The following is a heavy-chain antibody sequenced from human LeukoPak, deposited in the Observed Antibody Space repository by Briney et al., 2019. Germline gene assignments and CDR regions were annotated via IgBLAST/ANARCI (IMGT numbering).Heavy chain of an antibody. D-gene: IGHD2-2*01. CDR2: IRYDGSNK. J-gene: IGHJ4*02. Sequence: PGGSLRLSCAASGFTFSSYGMHWVRQAPGKGLEWVAFIRYDGSNKYYADSVKGRFTISRDNSKNTLYLQMNSLRAEDTAVYYCAKDLTDIVVVPAAIREDYWGQGTLVTVSS. CDR1: GFTFSSYG. CDR3: AKDLTDIVVVPAAIREDY. V-gene: IGHV3-30*02.